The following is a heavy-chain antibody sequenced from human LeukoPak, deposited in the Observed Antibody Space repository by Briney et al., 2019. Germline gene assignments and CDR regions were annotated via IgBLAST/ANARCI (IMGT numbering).Heavy chain of an antibody. J-gene: IGHJ4*02. Sequence: AGGSLRLSCAASGFTFSSYAMSWVRQAPGKGLEWVSSISGSGGSTYSADSVKGRFTISRDNSKNTLYLHMNSLRAEDTALYYCAKDRSCTNDICHGDFDYWGQGTLVTVSS. V-gene: IGHV3-23*01. D-gene: IGHD2-8*01. CDR2: ISGSGGST. CDR1: GFTFSSYA. CDR3: AKDRSCTNDICHGDFDY.